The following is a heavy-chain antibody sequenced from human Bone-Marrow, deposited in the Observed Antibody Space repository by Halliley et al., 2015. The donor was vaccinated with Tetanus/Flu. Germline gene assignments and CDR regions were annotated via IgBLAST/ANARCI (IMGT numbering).Heavy chain of an antibody. J-gene: IGHJ4*02. CDR2: IYGSGST. D-gene: IGHD3-16*01. V-gene: IGHV4-59*01. Sequence: EWIGYIYGSGSTAYNPSLRSRVPISEDTSKNQFSLKLSSVTAADTAVYYCARERGEILDYWGQGALVTVSS. CDR3: ARERGEILDY.